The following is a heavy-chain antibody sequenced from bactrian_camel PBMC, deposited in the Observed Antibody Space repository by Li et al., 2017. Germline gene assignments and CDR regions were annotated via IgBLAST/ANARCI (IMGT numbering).Heavy chain of an antibody. CDR2: IGPGSGGGT. D-gene: IGHD2*01. Sequence: VQLVESGGGSVQSGGSLILSCADSGFTFRIADMSWIRQAPGKGLKWVSGIGPGSGGGTYYAGSVKGRFTISTDNVKNTLYLQMNSLKIEDTAMYYCATVEYSGGYYYRALHFRYWGQGTQVTVS. CDR3: ATVEYSGGYYYRALHFRY. V-gene: IGHV3S40*01. J-gene: IGHJ6*01. CDR1: GFTFRIAD.